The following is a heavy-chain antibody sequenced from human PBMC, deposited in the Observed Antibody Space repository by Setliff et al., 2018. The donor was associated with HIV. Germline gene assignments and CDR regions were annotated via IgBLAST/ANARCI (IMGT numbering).Heavy chain of an antibody. D-gene: IGHD2-15*01. CDR1: GFSVSDNY. Sequence: GGSLRLSCAASGFSVSDNYMSWVRQAPGKGLEWVSVIYAGGETHYAESMEGRFTISRDSSKNTLYLLMKSLRVEDTAVYYCARDSGGIGGYYYYMDVWGKGTMVT. CDR2: IYAGGET. V-gene: IGHV3-53*01. CDR3: ARDSGGIGGYYYYMDV. J-gene: IGHJ6*03.